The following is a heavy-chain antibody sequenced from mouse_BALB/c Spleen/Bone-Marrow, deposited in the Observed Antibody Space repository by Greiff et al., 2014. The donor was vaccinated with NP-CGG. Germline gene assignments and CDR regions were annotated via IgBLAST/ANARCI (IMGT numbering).Heavy chain of an antibody. J-gene: IGHJ4*01. Sequence: DVHLVESGGGLVKPGGSLKLSCAASGFTFSSYAMSWVRQSPEKRLEWVAEISSGGSYTYYPDTVTGRFTISRDNAKNTLYLEMSSMRSEDTAMYYCAREGLRRRAAMDYWGQGTSVTVSS. V-gene: IGHV5-9-4*01. CDR3: AREGLRRRAAMDY. D-gene: IGHD2-4*01. CDR2: ISSGGSYT. CDR1: GFTFSSYA.